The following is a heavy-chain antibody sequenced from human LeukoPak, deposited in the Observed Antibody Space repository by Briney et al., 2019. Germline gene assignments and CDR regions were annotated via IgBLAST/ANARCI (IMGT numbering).Heavy chain of an antibody. CDR3: AKVGYGDYSGFDY. CDR2: IRYDGSNK. V-gene: IGHV3-30*02. D-gene: IGHD4-17*01. J-gene: IGHJ4*02. CDR1: GFTFSNYG. Sequence: GGSLRLSCAASGFTFSNYGMHWVRQAPGKGLEWAAFIRYDGSNKSYADSVKGRFTISRDNSKNTLYLQMNSLRAEDTAVYYCAKVGYGDYSGFDYWGQGTLVTVSS.